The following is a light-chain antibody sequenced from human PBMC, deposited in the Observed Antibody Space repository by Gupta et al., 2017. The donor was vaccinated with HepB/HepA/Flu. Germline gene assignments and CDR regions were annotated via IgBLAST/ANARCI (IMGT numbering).Light chain of an antibody. CDR2: QDS. CDR3: QAWDSSADVV. CDR1: KLGDKY. J-gene: IGLJ2*01. V-gene: IGLV3-1*01. Sequence: SYELTQPPSVSVSPRQTASITCSGDKLGDKYACWYQQQPGQSPVLVIYQDSKRPSGIPERFSGSNSGNTATLTISGTQAMDEADYYCQAWDSSADVVFGGGTKLTVL.